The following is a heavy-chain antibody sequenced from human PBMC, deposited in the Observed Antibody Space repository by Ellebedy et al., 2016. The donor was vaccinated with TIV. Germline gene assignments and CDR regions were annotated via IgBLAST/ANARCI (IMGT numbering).Heavy chain of an antibody. V-gene: IGHV1-18*04. CDR2: ISVYNGNT. CDR1: GYTFTSYG. J-gene: IGHJ4*02. CDR3: ARDGRLEAAAGTLFDY. D-gene: IGHD6-13*01. Sequence: ASVKVSCXASGYTFTSYGISWVRQAPGQGLEWMGWISVYNGNTNYAQKLQGRVTMTTDTSTSTAYMELRSLRSDDTAVYYCARDGRLEAAAGTLFDYWGQGTLVTVSS.